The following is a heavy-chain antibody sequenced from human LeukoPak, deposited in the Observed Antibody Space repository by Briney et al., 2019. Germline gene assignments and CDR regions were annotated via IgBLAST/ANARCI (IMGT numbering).Heavy chain of an antibody. V-gene: IGHV4-59*01. CDR3: ARDHYYDSSGYSPPPHYYGMDV. J-gene: IGHJ6*02. CDR1: GGSISSYY. CDR2: IHYSGST. Sequence: SETLSLTCTASGGSISSYYWSWIRQPPGKGLEWIGYIHYSGSTNYNPSLKSRVTISVDTSKNQFSLKLSSVTAADTAVYYCARDHYYDSSGYSPPPHYYGMDVWGQGTTVTVSS. D-gene: IGHD3-22*01.